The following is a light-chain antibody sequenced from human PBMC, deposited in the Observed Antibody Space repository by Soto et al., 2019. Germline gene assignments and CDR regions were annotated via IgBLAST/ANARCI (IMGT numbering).Light chain of an antibody. V-gene: IGLV1-47*01. CDR1: SSNIGTGY. CDR2: RNS. Sequence: QSVLTQPPSASGTPGQTFTISCSGSSSNIGTGYVYWYQQRPGSAPKFLIHRNSLRPSGVPDRFSGSKSGTSASLAIGGLRSEDDADYYCASWDDRLTVVFGGGTKLT. J-gene: IGLJ2*01. CDR3: ASWDDRLTVV.